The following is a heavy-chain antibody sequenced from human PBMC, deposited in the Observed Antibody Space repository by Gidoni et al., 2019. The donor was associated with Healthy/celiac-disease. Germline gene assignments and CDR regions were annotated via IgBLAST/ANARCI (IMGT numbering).Heavy chain of an antibody. Sequence: EVQLVESGGGLVKPGGSLRRSCAASGFTFSSYSMNWVRQAPGKGLEWVSSISSSSSYIYYADSVNGRFTISRDNAKNSLSLQMNSLRAEDTAVYYCARELSITMVRGVISSLGYWGQGTLVTVSS. D-gene: IGHD3-10*01. J-gene: IGHJ4*02. CDR3: ARELSITMVRGVISSLGY. V-gene: IGHV3-21*01. CDR1: GFTFSSYS. CDR2: ISSSSSYI.